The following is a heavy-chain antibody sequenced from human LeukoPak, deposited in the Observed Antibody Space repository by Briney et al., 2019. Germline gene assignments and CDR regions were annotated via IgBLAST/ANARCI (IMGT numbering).Heavy chain of an antibody. V-gene: IGHV4-39*01. CDR1: GGSISSSSYH. Sequence: SETLSLTCTVSGGSISSSSYHWGWIRQPPGKGLEWIGSIYYSGSTYYNPSLKSRVTISVDTSKNQFSLKLSSVTAADTAVYYCARVGYCTNGVCSQRIFDYWGQGTLVTVSS. D-gene: IGHD2-8*01. CDR3: ARVGYCTNGVCSQRIFDY. J-gene: IGHJ4*02. CDR2: IYYSGST.